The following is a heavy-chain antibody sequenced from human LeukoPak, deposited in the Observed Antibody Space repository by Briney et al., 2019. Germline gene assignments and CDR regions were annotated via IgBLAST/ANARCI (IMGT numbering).Heavy chain of an antibody. J-gene: IGHJ4*02. CDR1: GGSFSGYY. Sequence: PSETLSLTCAVYGGSFSGYYWSWIRQPPGKGLEWIGEINHNGSTNYNPSLKSRVTISVDTSKNQFSLKLSSVTAADTAVYYCARGRSYGYIYWGQGTLVTVSS. D-gene: IGHD5-18*01. V-gene: IGHV4-34*01. CDR3: ARGRSYGYIY. CDR2: INHNGST.